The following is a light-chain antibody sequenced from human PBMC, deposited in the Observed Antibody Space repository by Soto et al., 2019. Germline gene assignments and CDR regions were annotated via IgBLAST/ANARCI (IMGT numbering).Light chain of an antibody. V-gene: IGKV1-39*01. CDR2: VES. Sequence: DVQVTQSPSSLSASVGGSVTSTCRASQNINNYLNWYQQKPGKAAKLLISVESNLQSGVPSRFSGRGSGTEFTLTISSLQPEDFATYYCQQSYTTPLTFGGGTKVEIK. CDR1: QNINNY. CDR3: QQSYTTPLT. J-gene: IGKJ4*01.